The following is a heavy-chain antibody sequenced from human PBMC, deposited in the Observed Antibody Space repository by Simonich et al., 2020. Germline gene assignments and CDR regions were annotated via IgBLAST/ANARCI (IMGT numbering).Heavy chain of an antibody. Sequence: QVQLVQSGAEVKKPGASVKVSCKASGYTFTSYGISWVRRAPGQGLEWMGWHSAYNGNTNYAQKLQGRFTMTTDTSTSTAYMELRSLRSDDTAVYYCARASRGTWWYYYFDYWGQGTLVTVSS. V-gene: IGHV1-18*01. CDR3: ARASRGTWWYYYFDY. D-gene: IGHD2-15*01. CDR2: HSAYNGNT. J-gene: IGHJ4*02. CDR1: GYTFTSYG.